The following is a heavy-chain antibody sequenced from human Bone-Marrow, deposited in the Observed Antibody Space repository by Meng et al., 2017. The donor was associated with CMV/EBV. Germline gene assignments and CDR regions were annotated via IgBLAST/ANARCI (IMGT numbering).Heavy chain of an antibody. CDR2: INPNSGAT. CDR1: GYTFTGYY. CDR3: ARLNAIFYDSSGHYYDL. V-gene: IGHV1-2*02. D-gene: IGHD3-22*01. J-gene: IGHJ4*02. Sequence: ASVKVSCKGSGYTFTGYYIHWVRQAPGQGLEWMGWINPNSGATNYVQKFEGRVTMTRDTSITTAYMELSRLRSDDAALYYCARLNAIFYDSSGHYYDLWGQGTLVTVSS.